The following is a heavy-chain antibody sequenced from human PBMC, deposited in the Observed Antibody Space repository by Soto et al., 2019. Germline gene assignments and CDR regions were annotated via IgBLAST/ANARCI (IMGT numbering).Heavy chain of an antibody. CDR3: AKDLYSRGLRTSFDY. D-gene: IGHD6-19*01. J-gene: IGHJ4*02. CDR1: GFTFSSYG. CDR2: ISYDGSNK. V-gene: IGHV3-30*18. Sequence: GGSLRLSCAASGFTFSSYGMHWVRQAPGKGLEWVAVISYDGSNKYYADSVKGRFTISRDNSKNTLYLQMNSLRAEDTAVYYCAKDLYSRGLRTSFDYWGQGTLVTVSS.